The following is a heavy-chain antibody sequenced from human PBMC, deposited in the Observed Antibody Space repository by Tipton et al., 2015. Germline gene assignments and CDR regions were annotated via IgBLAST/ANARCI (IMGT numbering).Heavy chain of an antibody. CDR1: SDSISKYY. Sequence: TLSLTCSVSSDSISKYYWSWIRQPPGKELEWIGYIQYSGGTNYNPSLKSRVTISVDTSKTHFSLKMSSVTASDTAVYYCARARGRHGGLFDSWGQGILVTFSS. D-gene: IGHD4-23*01. CDR3: ARARGRHGGLFDS. V-gene: IGHV4-59*07. CDR2: IQYSGGT. J-gene: IGHJ4*02.